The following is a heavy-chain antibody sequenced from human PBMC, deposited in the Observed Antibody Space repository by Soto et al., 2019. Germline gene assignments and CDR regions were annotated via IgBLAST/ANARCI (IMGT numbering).Heavy chain of an antibody. CDR2: IYYSGST. CDR3: ARDTHLGGYYY. CDR1: GGSISSYY. V-gene: IGHV4-59*01. Sequence: SETLSLTCTVSGGSISSYYWIWIRQPPGKGLEWIGYIYYSGSTNYNPSLKSRVTISVDTSKNQFSLKLSSVTAADTAVYYCARDTHLGGYYYWGQGTLVTVSS. D-gene: IGHD3-22*01. J-gene: IGHJ4*02.